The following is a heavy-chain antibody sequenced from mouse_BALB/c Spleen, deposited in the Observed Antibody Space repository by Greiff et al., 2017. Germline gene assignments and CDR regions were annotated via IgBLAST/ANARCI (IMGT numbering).Heavy chain of an antibody. D-gene: IGHD2-14*01. V-gene: IGHV1S127*01. J-gene: IGHJ2*01. CDR2: IDPSDSYT. CDR3: TRRDRYDSFDY. Sequence: VQLQQPGAELVKPGASVKMSCKASGYTFTSYWMHWVKQRPGQGLEWIGVIDPSDSYTSYNQKFKGKATLTVDTSSSTAYMQLSSLTSEDSAVYYCTRRDRYDSFDYWGQGTTLTVSS. CDR1: GYTFTSYW.